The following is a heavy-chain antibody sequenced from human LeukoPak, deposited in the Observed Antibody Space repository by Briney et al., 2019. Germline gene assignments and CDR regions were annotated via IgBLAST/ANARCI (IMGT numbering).Heavy chain of an antibody. V-gene: IGHV4-61*01. D-gene: IGHD1-26*01. CDR2: MYYSGST. CDR1: VQSLSSRRYH. CDR3: GKRMAWEPFDY. J-gene: IGHJ4*02. Sequence: PSETLSLTCTLTVQSLSSRRYHCPWIRQPPGKGLEWIGYMYYSGSTNYNPSLKSQVTIPVDTSKNQFSLKLSSVTAAYTAVFYWGKRMAWEPFDYWAGGPLVSVSS.